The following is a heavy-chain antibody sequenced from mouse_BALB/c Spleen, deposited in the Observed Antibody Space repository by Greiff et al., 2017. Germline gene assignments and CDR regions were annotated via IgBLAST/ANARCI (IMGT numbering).Heavy chain of an antibody. CDR2: ISSGGST. Sequence: EVMLVESGGGLVKPGGSLKLSCAASGFTFSSYAMSWVRQTPEKRLEWVASISSGGSTYYPDSVKGRFTISRDNARNILYLQMSSLRSEDTAMYYCARARMDYWGQGTSVTVSS. V-gene: IGHV5-6-5*01. J-gene: IGHJ4*01. CDR3: ARARMDY. CDR1: GFTFSSYA.